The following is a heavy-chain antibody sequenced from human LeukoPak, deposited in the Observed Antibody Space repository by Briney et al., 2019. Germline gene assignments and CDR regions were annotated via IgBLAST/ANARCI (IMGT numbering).Heavy chain of an antibody. V-gene: IGHV1-18*01. CDR1: GYTFTSYG. CDR2: ISAYNGNT. Sequence: ASVKVSCKASGYTFTSYGISWVRHAPGQGLEQMGWISAYNGNTNYAQTLQGSVTMTTDTSTNTAYMALRSRRTDDAAVYYCGGDGRIAAAVNFDYWGQGTLVTVSS. CDR3: GGDGRIAAAVNFDY. J-gene: IGHJ4*02. D-gene: IGHD6-13*01.